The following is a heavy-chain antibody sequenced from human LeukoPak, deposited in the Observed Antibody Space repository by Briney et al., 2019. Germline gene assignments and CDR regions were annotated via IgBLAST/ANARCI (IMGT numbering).Heavy chain of an antibody. V-gene: IGHV1-8*01. CDR1: GYTFTSYD. D-gene: IGHD3-9*01. CDR3: ARGTSYYDILTGYPPDY. J-gene: IGHJ4*02. CDR2: MNPNSGNT. Sequence: ASAKVSCKASGYTFTSYDINWVRQATGQGLEWMGWMNPNSGNTGYAQKFQGRVTMTRNTSISTAYMELSSLRSEDTAVYYCARGTSYYDILTGYPPDYWGQGTLVTVSS.